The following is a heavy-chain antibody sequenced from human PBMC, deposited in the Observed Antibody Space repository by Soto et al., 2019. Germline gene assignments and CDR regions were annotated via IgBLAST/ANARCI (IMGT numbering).Heavy chain of an antibody. V-gene: IGHV3-23*01. J-gene: IGHJ4*02. D-gene: IGHD2-15*01. CDR2: VSIGGST. Sequence: DVQLLESGGGLVQPEGSLRLSCAASGFTFSSYAMGWVRQGPGKGLEWVAVVSIGGSTHYADSVRGRFTISRDNSKNTLSLQMNSLPAEDTPVYFCAKRRGAGGHFDYWGREPWSPSP. CDR3: AKRRGAGGHFDY. CDR1: GFTFSSYA.